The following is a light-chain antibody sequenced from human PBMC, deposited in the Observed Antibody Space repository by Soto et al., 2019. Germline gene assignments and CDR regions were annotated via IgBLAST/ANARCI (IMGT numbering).Light chain of an antibody. CDR2: GAS. V-gene: IGKV3-20*01. Sequence: EIVLTQSPGTLSLSPGERATLSCRASQSVSNSFLAWYQQAPGQAPRLLIYGASSRATGIPDRFSGSGSGTDFTLTISRLEPEDFAVYYCQQYGRSPGLFTFGPGTKVDIK. CDR3: QQYGRSPGLFT. CDR1: QSVSNSF. J-gene: IGKJ3*01.